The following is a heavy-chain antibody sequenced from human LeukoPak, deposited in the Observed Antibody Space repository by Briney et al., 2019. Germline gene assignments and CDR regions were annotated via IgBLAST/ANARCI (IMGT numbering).Heavy chain of an antibody. D-gene: IGHD1-26*01. CDR1: GGSISSYY. V-gene: IGHV4-59*12. Sequence: SSETLSLTCTVSGGSISSYYWSWIRQPPGKGLEWIGYIYYSGSTNYNPSLKSRVTISVDRSKNQFSLKLSSVTAADTAVYYCARGATGGGMDVWGQGTTVTVSS. J-gene: IGHJ6*02. CDR2: IYYSGST. CDR3: ARGATGGGMDV.